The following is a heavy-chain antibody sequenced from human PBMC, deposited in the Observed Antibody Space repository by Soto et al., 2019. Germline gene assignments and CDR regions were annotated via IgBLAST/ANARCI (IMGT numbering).Heavy chain of an antibody. J-gene: IGHJ6*03. Sequence: GGSLRLSCAASGFTFSSYWMSWVRQAPGKGLEWVANIKQDGSEKYYVDSVKGRFTISRDNAKNSLYLQMNSLRAEDTAVYYCARDLVSSSWYYYYYMDVWGKGTTVTVSS. CDR3: ARDLVSSSWYYYYYMDV. V-gene: IGHV3-7*01. CDR1: GFTFSSYW. CDR2: IKQDGSEK. D-gene: IGHD6-13*01.